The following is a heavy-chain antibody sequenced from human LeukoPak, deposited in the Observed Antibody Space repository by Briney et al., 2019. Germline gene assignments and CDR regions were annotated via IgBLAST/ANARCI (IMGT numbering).Heavy chain of an antibody. CDR3: ARDPSYGYQLLYYFDY. Sequence: GASVKASCKASGYTFTGYYMHWVRQAPGQGLEWMGWINPNSGGTNYAQKFQGRVTMTRDTSISTAYMELSRLRSDDTAVYYCARDPSYGYQLLYYFDYWGQGTLVTVSS. CDR1: GYTFTGYY. D-gene: IGHD2-2*01. V-gene: IGHV1-2*02. CDR2: INPNSGGT. J-gene: IGHJ4*02.